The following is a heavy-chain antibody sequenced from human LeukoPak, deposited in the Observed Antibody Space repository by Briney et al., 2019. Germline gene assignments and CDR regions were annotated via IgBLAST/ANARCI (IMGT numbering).Heavy chain of an antibody. V-gene: IGHV1-8*01. Sequence: ASVKVSCKASGYTFTSYDINWVRQATGQGLEWMGWMNPNSGNTGYAQKFQGRVTMTGNTSISTAYMELSSLRSEDTAVYYCARGMDYDFWSGYYFWFDPWGQGTLVTVSS. J-gene: IGHJ5*02. CDR2: MNPNSGNT. D-gene: IGHD3-3*01. CDR3: ARGMDYDFWSGYYFWFDP. CDR1: GYTFTSYD.